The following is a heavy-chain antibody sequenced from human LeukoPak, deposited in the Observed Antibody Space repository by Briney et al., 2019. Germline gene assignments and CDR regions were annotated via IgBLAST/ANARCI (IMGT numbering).Heavy chain of an antibody. CDR1: GGTFSSYA. V-gene: IGHV1-69*01. D-gene: IGHD3-10*01. CDR3: ARDGMVRGVRHDY. Sequence: GSSVKVSCTASGGTFSSYAISWVRQAPGQGLEWMGGIIPIFGTANYAQKFQGRVTITADESTSTAYMELSSLRSEDTAVYYCARDGMVRGVRHDYWGQGTLVTVSS. J-gene: IGHJ4*02. CDR2: IIPIFGTA.